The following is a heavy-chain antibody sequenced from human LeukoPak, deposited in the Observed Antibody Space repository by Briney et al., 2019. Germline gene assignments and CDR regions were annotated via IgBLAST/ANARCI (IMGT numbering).Heavy chain of an antibody. CDR1: GGSISSSSYY. J-gene: IGHJ5*02. V-gene: IGHV4-39*01. CDR2: IYYSGST. Sequence: SETLSLTCTVSGGSISSSSYYWGWIRQPPGKGLEWIGSIYYSGSTYYNPSLKSRVTISVDTSKNQFSLKLSSVTAADTAVYYCARHHSYGYLVNWFDPWGQGTLVTVSS. D-gene: IGHD5-18*01. CDR3: ARHHSYGYLVNWFDP.